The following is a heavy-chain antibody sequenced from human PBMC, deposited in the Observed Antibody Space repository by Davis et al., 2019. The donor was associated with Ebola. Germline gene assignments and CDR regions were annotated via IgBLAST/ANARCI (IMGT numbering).Heavy chain of an antibody. J-gene: IGHJ6*02. V-gene: IGHV4-59*01. CDR2: IYYSGST. CDR1: GGSISSYY. CDR3: ARDQGYLSSGWYVHYYYGMDV. Sequence: SETLSLTCTVSGGSISSYYWSWIRQPPGKGLEWIGYIYYSGSTNYNPSLKSRVTISVDTSKNQFSLKLSSVTAEDTAVYYCARDQGYLSSGWYVHYYYGMDVWGQGTTVTVSS. D-gene: IGHD6-19*01.